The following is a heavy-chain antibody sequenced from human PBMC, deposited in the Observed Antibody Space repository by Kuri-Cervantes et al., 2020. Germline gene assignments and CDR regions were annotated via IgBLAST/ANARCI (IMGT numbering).Heavy chain of an antibody. V-gene: IGHV1-2*02. CDR3: ARDAPPSTRGEKDY. CDR2: INPNSGGT. CDR1: GYSFSGYY. J-gene: IGHJ4*02. Sequence: ASVKVSCKASGYSFSGYYMYWVRQAPGQGLEWMGWINPNSGGTKYAQKFQGRVTMTRDTSVSTAYMELRRLRSDDTAVYYCARDAPPSTRGEKDYWGQGTLVTVSS. D-gene: IGHD3-16*01.